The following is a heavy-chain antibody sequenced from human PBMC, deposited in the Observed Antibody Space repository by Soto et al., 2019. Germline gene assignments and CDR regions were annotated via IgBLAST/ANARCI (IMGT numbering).Heavy chain of an antibody. J-gene: IGHJ6*01. Sequence: GEPKPVPSLVSGYSRTNYWIGLGRQRAGEVLEWMGIIYPGDSDTRYSPSFQGQVTISADKSISTAYLQWSSLKASDTAMYYFARQGSSSTLDYNSGMEFLVKGTTVTVTS. V-gene: IGHV5-51*01. D-gene: IGHD2-2*01. CDR2: IYPGDSDT. CDR3: ARQGSSSTLDYNSGMEF. CDR1: GYSRTNYW.